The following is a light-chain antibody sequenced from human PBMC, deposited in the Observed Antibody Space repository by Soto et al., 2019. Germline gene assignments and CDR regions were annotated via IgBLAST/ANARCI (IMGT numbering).Light chain of an antibody. V-gene: IGKV3-20*01. CDR2: ATS. J-gene: IGKJ1*01. CDR3: HQFGYSPRT. Sequence: EVVLTQSPGTLSLSPGERSTLSCRSSQGVSSSYLAWFQQRPGQAPRLLIFATSRRATDIPDRFSGSGSGTDFTLAIRRLEPEDFAVYYCHQFGYSPRTFGQGTKVDIK. CDR1: QGVSSSY.